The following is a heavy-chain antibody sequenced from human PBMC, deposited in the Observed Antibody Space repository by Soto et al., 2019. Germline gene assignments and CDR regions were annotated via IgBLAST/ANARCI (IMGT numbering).Heavy chain of an antibody. V-gene: IGHV5-10-1*01. CDR1: GYSFTSYW. CDR3: ARHINGAGTDYYYGMDV. CDR2: IDPSDSYT. D-gene: IGHD6-13*01. Sequence: GESLKISCKGSGYSFTSYWISGVRQMPGKGLEWMGRIDPSDSYTNYSPSFQGHVTISADKSISTAYLQWSSLKASDTAMYYCARHINGAGTDYYYGMDVWGQGTTVTVSS. J-gene: IGHJ6*02.